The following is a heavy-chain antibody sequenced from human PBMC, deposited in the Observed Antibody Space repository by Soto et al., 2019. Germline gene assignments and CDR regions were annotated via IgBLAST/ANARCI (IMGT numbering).Heavy chain of an antibody. CDR3: EIGGALESNYGAGIYSYGMDV. V-gene: IGHV4-34*01. J-gene: IGHJ6*02. CDR2: INHSGST. Sequence: QVQLQQWGAGLLKPSETLSLTCAVYGGSFSGYYWSWIRQPPGKGLEWIGEINHSGSTNYNPSLKSQVTISVDPSKTLFSLKRSSVTPGDTAVYYGEIGGALESNYGAGIYSYGMDVGRQGTTVTLSS. CDR1: GGSFSGYY. D-gene: IGHD3-10*01.